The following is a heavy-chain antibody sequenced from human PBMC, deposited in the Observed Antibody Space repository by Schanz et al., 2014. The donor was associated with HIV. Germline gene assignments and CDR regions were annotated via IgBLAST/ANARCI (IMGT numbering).Heavy chain of an antibody. D-gene: IGHD6-13*01. CDR2: LWYGESHK. CDR1: GFTFSSYA. Sequence: QLRLVESGGGVVRPGTSLRLSCAASGFTFSSYAIHWVRQAPGKGLEGVAALWYGESHKGYADSVKGRFTISRDNSKNTLYLEMNSLRPEDTAVYYCARETSGFSTSWPPRYHYYGMDVWGQGTTVTVSS. V-gene: IGHV3-33*08. J-gene: IGHJ6*02. CDR3: ARETSGFSTSWPPRYHYYGMDV.